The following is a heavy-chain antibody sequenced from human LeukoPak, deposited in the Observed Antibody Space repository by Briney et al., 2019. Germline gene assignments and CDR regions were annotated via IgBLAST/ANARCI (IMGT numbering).Heavy chain of an antibody. D-gene: IGHD3-9*01. V-gene: IGHV3-33*08. CDR2: IWYDGSNK. CDR1: GFTFSSYS. J-gene: IGHJ4*02. Sequence: PGGSLRLSCAASGFTFSSYSMNWVRQAPGKGLEWVAVIWYDGSNKYYADSVKGRFTISRDNSKNTLYLQMNSLRAEDTAVYYCARAGTLTGCDYWGQGTLVTVSS. CDR3: ARAGTLTGCDY.